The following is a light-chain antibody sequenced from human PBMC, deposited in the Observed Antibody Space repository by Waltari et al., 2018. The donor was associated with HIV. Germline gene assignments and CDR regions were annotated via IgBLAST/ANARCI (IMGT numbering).Light chain of an antibody. CDR1: SDDVGYYNY. V-gene: IGLV2-14*03. CDR3: SSYVGSSTSWL. J-gene: IGLJ3*02. CDR2: DVT. Sequence: QSALTQPASVSGSPGQSIVISCTGTSDDVGYYNYVSWYQQHPGKVPKLVIYDVTSRPSGVSNRFSGSKSGNTASLTISGLRADDEADYYCSSYVGSSTSWLFGGGTKLNV.